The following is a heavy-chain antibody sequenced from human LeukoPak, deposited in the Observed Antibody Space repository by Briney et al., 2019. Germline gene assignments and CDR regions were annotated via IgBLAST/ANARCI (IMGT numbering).Heavy chain of an antibody. J-gene: IGHJ4*02. V-gene: IGHV1-8*03. CDR3: ARENPYSYGLGGTVDY. CDR1: GYTFTSYD. D-gene: IGHD5-18*01. CDR2: MNPNSGNT. Sequence: ASVKVSCKASGYTFTSYDINWVRQATGQGLEWMGCMNPNSGNTGYAQKFQGRVTITRNTSISTAYMELSSLRSEDTAVYYCARENPYSYGLGGTVDYWGQGTLVTVSS.